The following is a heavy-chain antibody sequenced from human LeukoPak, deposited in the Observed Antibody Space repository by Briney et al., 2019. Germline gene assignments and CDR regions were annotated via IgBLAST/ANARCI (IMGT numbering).Heavy chain of an antibody. V-gene: IGHV3-43D*04. D-gene: IGHD6-13*01. CDR1: GFTFDDYA. CDR2: ISWDGGST. Sequence: GGSLRLSCAASGFTFDDYAMHWVRQAPGKGLEWVSLISWDGGSTYYADSVKGRFTISRDNSKNSLYLQMNSLRAGDTALYYCAKGSSSWYYFDYWGQGTLVTVSS. CDR3: AKGSSSWYYFDY. J-gene: IGHJ4*02.